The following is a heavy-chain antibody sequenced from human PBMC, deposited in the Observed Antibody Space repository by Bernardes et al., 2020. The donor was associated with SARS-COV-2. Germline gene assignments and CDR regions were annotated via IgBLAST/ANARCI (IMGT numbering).Heavy chain of an antibody. D-gene: IGHD6-19*01. CDR2: IYWDDDK. V-gene: IGHV2-5*02. CDR3: AHRGGTYSSGWYPGY. CDR1: GFSLSTSGVG. Sequence: SDPTLVKPTQTLTLTCTFSGFSLSTSGVGVGWIRQPPGKALEWLALIYWDDDKRYSPSLKSRLTITKDTSKNQVVLTMTNMDPVDTATYYCAHRGGTYSSGWYPGYWGQGTLVTVSS. J-gene: IGHJ4*02.